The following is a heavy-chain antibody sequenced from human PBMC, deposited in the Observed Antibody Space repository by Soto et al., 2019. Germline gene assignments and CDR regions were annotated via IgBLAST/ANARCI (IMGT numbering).Heavy chain of an antibody. J-gene: IGHJ5*02. Sequence: EVQLLESGGGLVQPGGSLRLSCAASGFTFSSYAMSWVRQAPGKGLEWVSAISASGGSTYYADSVTGRFTISSDNSKNKQYLQMNSQRAEATAVSYCAKVITSFAVPPPNDWFDPWGQGTLVTVSS. CDR1: GFTFSSYA. CDR3: AKVITSFAVPPPNDWFDP. D-gene: IGHD3-3*01. V-gene: IGHV3-23*01. CDR2: ISASGGST.